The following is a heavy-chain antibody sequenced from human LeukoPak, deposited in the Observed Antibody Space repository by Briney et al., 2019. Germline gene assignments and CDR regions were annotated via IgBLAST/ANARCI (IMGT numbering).Heavy chain of an antibody. J-gene: IGHJ4*02. CDR1: GGSVSRGSYY. Sequence: PSETLSLTCTVSGGSVSRGSYYWNWIRQPPGKELEWIAFIYYSGDINYNPSLRSRVTISVDTSKNQFALRLRSVTAADTAVYYCARAWDLNFDSWGQGTLATVPS. D-gene: IGHD1-26*01. V-gene: IGHV4-61*01. CDR3: ARAWDLNFDS. CDR2: IYYSGDI.